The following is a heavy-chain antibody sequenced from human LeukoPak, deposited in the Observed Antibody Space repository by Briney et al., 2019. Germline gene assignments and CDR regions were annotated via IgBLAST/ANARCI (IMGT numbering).Heavy chain of an antibody. CDR1: GFTFSSYA. D-gene: IGHD3-22*01. CDR2: IYSGGST. J-gene: IGHJ6*02. V-gene: IGHV3-53*04. CDR3: AGSTYYYDSSGLTYYYYYGMDV. Sequence: PGGSLRLFCAASGFTFSSYAMSWVRQAPGKGLERVSVIYSGGSTYYADSVKGRFTISRHNYKNTLYLQMNSLRAEDTAVYYCAGSTYYYDSSGLTYYYYYGMDVWGQGTTVTVSS.